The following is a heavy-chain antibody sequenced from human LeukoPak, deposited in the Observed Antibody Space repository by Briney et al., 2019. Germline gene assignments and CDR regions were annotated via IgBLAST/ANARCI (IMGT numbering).Heavy chain of an antibody. J-gene: IGHJ4*02. CDR1: GYTFTGYY. CDR2: INPNSGGT. V-gene: IGHV1-2*02. Sequence: ASVKASCKASGYTFTGYYMHWVRQAPGQGLEWMGWINPNSGGTNYAQKFQGRVTMTRDTSISTAYMELSRLRSDDTAVYYCARDGSYSSGSNFGYWGQGTLVTVSS. D-gene: IGHD6-19*01. CDR3: ARDGSYSSGSNFGY.